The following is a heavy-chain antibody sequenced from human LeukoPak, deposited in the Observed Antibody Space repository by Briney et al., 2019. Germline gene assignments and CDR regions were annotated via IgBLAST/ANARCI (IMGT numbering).Heavy chain of an antibody. CDR2: IYYSGST. J-gene: IGHJ4*02. V-gene: IGHV4-39*01. CDR1: GGSISSSSYY. CDR3: ARSLIYSGYDYYFVY. Sequence: SSETLSLTCTVSGGSISSSSYYWGWIRQPPGKGLEWIGSIYYSGSTYYNPSLKSRVTISVDTSKNQFSLKLSSVTAADTAVYYCARSLIYSGYDYYFVYWGQGTLVTVSS. D-gene: IGHD5-12*01.